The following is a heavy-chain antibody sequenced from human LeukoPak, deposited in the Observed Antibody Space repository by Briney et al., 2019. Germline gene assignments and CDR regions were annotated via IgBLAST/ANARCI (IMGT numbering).Heavy chain of an antibody. D-gene: IGHD3-22*01. CDR3: ATDFYDST. CDR2: IRSNSDGGTI. J-gene: IGHJ5*02. Sequence: GGSLRLSCATSGFSFYNAWMNWVRQAPGKGLEWVGRIRSNSDGGTIDYAAPVKGRFTLSRDDSKDTLYLQMNSLQTEDAAVYYCATDFYDSTWGQGTLVTVSS. V-gene: IGHV3-15*07. CDR1: GFSFYNAW.